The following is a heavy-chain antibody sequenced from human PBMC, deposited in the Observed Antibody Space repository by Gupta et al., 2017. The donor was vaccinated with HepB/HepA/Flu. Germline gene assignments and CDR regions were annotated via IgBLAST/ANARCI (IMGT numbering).Heavy chain of an antibody. CDR1: GYTFTGYY. J-gene: IGHJ4*02. CDR2: INPNSGGT. Sequence: QVQLVQSGAEVREPGASVKVSCKASGYTFTGYYIHWVRQAPGQGLEWMGWINPNSGGTDLAQKLQGRVTMTRDTSISTAYMELSRLRSDETAVYYCATFGGAATTGTTGMDYWGQGTLVTVSS. CDR3: ATFGGAATTGTTGMDY. V-gene: IGHV1-2*02. D-gene: IGHD1-1*01.